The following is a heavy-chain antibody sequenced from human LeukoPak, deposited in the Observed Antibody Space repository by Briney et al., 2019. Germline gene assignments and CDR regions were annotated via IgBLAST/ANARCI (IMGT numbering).Heavy chain of an antibody. CDR1: GGSFSGYY. Sequence: SETLSLTCAVYGGSFSGYYWSWIRQPPGKGLEWIGEINHSGSTNYNPSLKSRVTISVDTSKNQFSLKLSSVTAADTAVYYCARRRWYRRGGSCYRLDYWGQGTLVTVSS. J-gene: IGHJ4*02. CDR2: INHSGST. V-gene: IGHV4-34*01. D-gene: IGHD2-15*01. CDR3: ARRRWYRRGGSCYRLDY.